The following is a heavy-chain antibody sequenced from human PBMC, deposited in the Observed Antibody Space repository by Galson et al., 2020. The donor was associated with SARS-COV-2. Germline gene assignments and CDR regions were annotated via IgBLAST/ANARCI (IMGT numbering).Heavy chain of an antibody. CDR1: GFNIADHA. CDR3: TRSGVGATAECDS. J-gene: IGHJ4*02. V-gene: IGHV3-49*04. Sequence: GESLKIYCTVSGFNIADHALSWVRQAPGKGLEWVAFIRSPAFGGTPEYAASVRGRFTISRDDFKSITYLQMNSLKTEDTALYYCTRSGVGATAECDSCGQGTQVTVSS. CDR2: IRSPAFGGTP. D-gene: IGHD1-26*01.